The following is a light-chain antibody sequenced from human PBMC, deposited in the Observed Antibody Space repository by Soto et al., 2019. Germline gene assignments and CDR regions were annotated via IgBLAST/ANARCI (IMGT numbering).Light chain of an antibody. V-gene: IGKV3D-15*01. CDR3: QQYNNWPLT. CDR1: QSISTN. J-gene: IGKJ4*01. Sequence: ETVMTQTPATLSVSPGDRATLSCRASQSISTNLAWYQQKPGQAPRLLIYDASTRATGIPARFSGSGSGTEFTLTISSLLSEDFAVYSCQQYNNWPLTVGGGTKVDSK. CDR2: DAS.